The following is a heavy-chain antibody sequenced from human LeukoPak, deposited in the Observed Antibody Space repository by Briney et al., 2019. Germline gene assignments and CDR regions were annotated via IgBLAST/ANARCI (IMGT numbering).Heavy chain of an antibody. CDR3: AKLSIAFDY. V-gene: IGHV3-23*01. J-gene: IGHJ4*02. CDR1: GFTCSSYA. Sequence: GSLRLSCAASGFTCSSYAMSWVRQAPVKGVEWVSAISGSGGSTYYADSVKGRFTISRDNSKNTLYLQMTSLRAEDTAVYYCAKLSIAFDYWGQGTLVTVSS. CDR2: ISGSGGST. D-gene: IGHD6-13*01.